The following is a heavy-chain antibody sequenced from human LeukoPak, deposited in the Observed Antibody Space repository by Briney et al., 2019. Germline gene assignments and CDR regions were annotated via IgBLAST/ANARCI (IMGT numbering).Heavy chain of an antibody. CDR1: GFTFSSYS. CDR3: ARGGSGNYYFDY. V-gene: IGHV3-21*01. J-gene: IGHJ4*02. CDR2: ISSRSSYI. Sequence: GGSLRLSCAASGFTFSSYSMNWVRQAPGKGLEWVSSISSRSSYIYYADSVKGRFTISRDNAKSSLYLQMDSLRAEGTAVYYCARGGSGNYYFDYWGQGTLVTVSS. D-gene: IGHD3-10*01.